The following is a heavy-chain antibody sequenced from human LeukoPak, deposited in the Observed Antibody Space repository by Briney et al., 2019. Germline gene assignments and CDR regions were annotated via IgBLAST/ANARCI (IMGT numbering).Heavy chain of an antibody. V-gene: IGHV3-23*01. D-gene: IGHD5-18*01. CDR2: ISGSGGST. CDR3: AYRQVPPGYFQH. Sequence: PGGSLRLSCAASGFTFSSYAMSWVRQAPGKGLEWVSAISGSGGSTSYADSVKGRFTISSDNSKNTLYLQMNSLRAEDTAVYYCAYRQVPPGYFQHWGQGTLVTVSS. J-gene: IGHJ1*01. CDR1: GFTFSSYA.